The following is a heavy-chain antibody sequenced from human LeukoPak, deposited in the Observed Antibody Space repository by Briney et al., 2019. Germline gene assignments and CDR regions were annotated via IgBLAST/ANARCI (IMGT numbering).Heavy chain of an antibody. Sequence: GASVTVSCKASGYTFTDCYIHWLRPTLAQRPVWVGRINLITGDTHFAADFQDRVTMTRDTSITTAYMELSSLRSDDTAIYYCARGLVEDQIQIHMDVWGKGTTVIVSS. CDR3: ARGLVEDQIQIHMDV. D-gene: IGHD2-2*01. J-gene: IGHJ6*03. V-gene: IGHV1-2*06. CDR2: INLITGDT. CDR1: GYTFTDCY.